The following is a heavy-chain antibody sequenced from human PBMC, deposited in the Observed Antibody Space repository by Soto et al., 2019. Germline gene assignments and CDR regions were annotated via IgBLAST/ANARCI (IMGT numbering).Heavy chain of an antibody. Sequence: PGGSMRHSYAAAGCNCTGFWMAWVRQAPGKGLEWVANINQDGSQRYYMDSVKGRFTISRDNAEKSLYLQMNSLRAEDTAVYYCARTGDGYWGQGTLVTVSS. D-gene: IGHD3-10*01. CDR2: INQDGSQR. V-gene: IGHV3-7*01. CDR1: GCNCTGFW. J-gene: IGHJ4*02. CDR3: ARTGDGY.